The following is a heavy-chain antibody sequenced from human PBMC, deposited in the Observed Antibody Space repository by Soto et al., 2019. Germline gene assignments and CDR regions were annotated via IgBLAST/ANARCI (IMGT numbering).Heavy chain of an antibody. V-gene: IGHV3-30*03. CDR3: ATSPSSDP. D-gene: IGHD1-26*01. Sequence: VQLVESGGGVVQPGRSLRLSCVASGFLFDTYGMHWVRQTPGKGLEWVAIISYDGSHKEYADSVKGRFPISRDNSENTLYLQMNTLGVEDTPLYSFATSPSSDPWGQGTQVTFSS. CDR2: ISYDGSHK. J-gene: IGHJ5*02. CDR1: GFLFDTYG.